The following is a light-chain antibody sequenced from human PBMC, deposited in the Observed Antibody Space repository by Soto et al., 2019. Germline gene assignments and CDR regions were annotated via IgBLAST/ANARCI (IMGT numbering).Light chain of an antibody. J-gene: IGLJ1*01. CDR2: GNN. Sequence: QSALTQPPSVSGAPGQRVTISCTGSSSNIGAGYDVHWYQQLPGTAPKLLIYGNNNRPSGVPDRFSGSKSGTSASLAITGLQAEDEAVYYCQSYDRSLSSYVFGTGTKLTVL. CDR3: QSYDRSLSSYV. CDR1: SSNIGAGYD. V-gene: IGLV1-40*01.